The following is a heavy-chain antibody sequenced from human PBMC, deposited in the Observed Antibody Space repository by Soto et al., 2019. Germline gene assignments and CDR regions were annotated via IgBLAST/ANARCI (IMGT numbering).Heavy chain of an antibody. CDR2: IMPCFGSG. CDR3: ARDRAGYYSHFVY. J-gene: IGHJ4*02. D-gene: IGHD3-22*01. V-gene: IGHV1-69*01. Sequence: QGYLVQSGAEVKKPGSSVKVSCKALRGTFTNYAFSWVRQAPGQGLEWMGGIMPCFGSGNYAQKFQGRSNIPADEPTSSVYRERTSVRCEDTAVYDRARDRAGYYSHFVYWGQGTLVTVSS. CDR1: RGTFTNYA.